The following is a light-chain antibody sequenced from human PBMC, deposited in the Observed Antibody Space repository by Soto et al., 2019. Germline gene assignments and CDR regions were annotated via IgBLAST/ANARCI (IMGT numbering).Light chain of an antibody. J-gene: IGKJ2*01. CDR2: GAA. Sequence: EIVLTQFPDTLSLSPGERATLSCRASQSVRNSYLAWYQQRPGQAPRLLIYGAASRATGIPDRFSGSGSDTDFSLPISRLQPEDFAVYYCQQYGSSPRYTFGQGTKLEI. CDR3: QQYGSSPRYT. CDR1: QSVRNSY. V-gene: IGKV3-20*01.